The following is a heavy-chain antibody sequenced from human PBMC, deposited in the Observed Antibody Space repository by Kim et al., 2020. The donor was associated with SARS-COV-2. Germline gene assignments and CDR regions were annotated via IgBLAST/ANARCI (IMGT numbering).Heavy chain of an antibody. D-gene: IGHD3-22*01. CDR1: GFTFSSYA. CDR3: AKDSGALSGYHASYFDY. V-gene: IGHV3-23*03. J-gene: IGHJ4*02. Sequence: GGSLRLSCAASGFTFSSYAMSWVRQAPGKGLEWVSVIYSGGSSTYYADSVKGRFTISRDNSKNTLYLQMNSLRAEDTAVYYCAKDSGALSGYHASYFDYWGQGTLVTVSS. CDR2: IYSGGSST.